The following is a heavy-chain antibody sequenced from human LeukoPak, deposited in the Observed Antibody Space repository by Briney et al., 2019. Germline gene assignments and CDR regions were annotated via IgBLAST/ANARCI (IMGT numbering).Heavy chain of an antibody. D-gene: IGHD2-8*01. CDR2: INPNSGGT. Sequence: ASVKVSCKASGYTFTGYYMHWVRQAPGQGLEWMGWINPNSGGTNYAQKFQGRVTMTRDTSISTAYMELSRLRSDDTAVYYCARARCTNGVCYTFDYRGQGTLVTVSS. V-gene: IGHV1-2*02. CDR3: ARARCTNGVCYTFDY. CDR1: GYTFTGYY. J-gene: IGHJ4*02.